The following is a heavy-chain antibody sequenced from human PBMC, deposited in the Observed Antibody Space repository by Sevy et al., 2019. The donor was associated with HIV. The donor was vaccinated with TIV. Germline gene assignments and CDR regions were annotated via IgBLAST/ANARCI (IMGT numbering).Heavy chain of an antibody. CDR3: ARQVGQLRCADWSPGYFDY. Sequence: SETLSLTCTVSGDSISSSPYYLGWIRQSHGKGLEWIGSIYYSGSTYYNPSLKSRVPISVDTSKNQFSLKLNSVTAADTVVYHCARQVGQLRCADWSPGYFDYWGQGILVTVYS. D-gene: IGHD3-3*01. J-gene: IGHJ4*02. CDR2: IYYSGST. CDR1: GDSISSSPYY. V-gene: IGHV4-39*01.